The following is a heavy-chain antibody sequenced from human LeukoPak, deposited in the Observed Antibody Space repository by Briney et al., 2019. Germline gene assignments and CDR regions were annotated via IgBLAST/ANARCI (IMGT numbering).Heavy chain of an antibody. CDR3: ARVGTGFDY. CDR2: IIPIFGTA. V-gene: IGHV1-69*13. Sequence: ASVKVSCKASGYTFTGHYMHWVRQAPGQGLEWMGGIIPIFGTANYAQKFQGRVTITADESTSTAYMELSSLRSEDTAVYYCARVGTGFDYWGQGTLVTVSS. D-gene: IGHD3/OR15-3a*01. J-gene: IGHJ4*02. CDR1: GYTFTGHY.